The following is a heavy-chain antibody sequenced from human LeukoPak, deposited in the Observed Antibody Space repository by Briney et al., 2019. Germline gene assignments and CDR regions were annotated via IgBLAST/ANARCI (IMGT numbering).Heavy chain of an antibody. CDR1: GFTFSNYG. J-gene: IGHJ4*02. CDR3: ASWMSGGWYARFDY. V-gene: IGHV3-30*02. D-gene: IGHD6-19*01. Sequence: GGSLRLSCAASGFTFSNYGMHWVRQAPGKGLEWVAFIQYDGSYKYYADSVKGRFTISRDNSKNTLYMQMNSLRADDTAVYYCASWMSGGWYARFDYWGQGTLVTVSS. CDR2: IQYDGSYK.